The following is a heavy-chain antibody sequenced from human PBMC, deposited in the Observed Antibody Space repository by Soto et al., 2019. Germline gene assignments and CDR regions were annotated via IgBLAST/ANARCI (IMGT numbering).Heavy chain of an antibody. V-gene: IGHV4-39*07. D-gene: IGHD3-10*01. CDR3: ATDNKGYYDFDY. CDR1: GGSISTDSYY. J-gene: IGHJ4*02. CDR2: IFYSGNT. Sequence: SETLSLTCTVSGGSISTDSYYWGWVRQSPGKGLEWIGSIFYSGNTYYSPSLKSRVTISVDTSKNQFSLKLSSVTAADTAVYYCATDNKGYYDFDYWGQGTLVTVSS.